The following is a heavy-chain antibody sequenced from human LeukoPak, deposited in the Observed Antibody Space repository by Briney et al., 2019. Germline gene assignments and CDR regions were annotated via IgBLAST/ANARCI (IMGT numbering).Heavy chain of an antibody. V-gene: IGHV4-59*01. CDR3: ARGSSSWPYYYYYGMDV. Sequence: SETLSLTCTVSGGSISSYYWSWIRQPPGKGLEWIGYMYYSGSTNYNPSLKSRVTISVDTSKNQFSLKLSSVTAADTAVYYCARGSSSWPYYYYYGMDVWGHGITVTVSS. CDR2: MYYSGST. D-gene: IGHD6-13*01. J-gene: IGHJ6*02. CDR1: GGSISSYY.